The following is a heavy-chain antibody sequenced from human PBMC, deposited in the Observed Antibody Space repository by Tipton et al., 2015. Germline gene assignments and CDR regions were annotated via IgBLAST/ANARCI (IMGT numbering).Heavy chain of an antibody. D-gene: IGHD1-26*01. V-gene: IGHV1-69*01. Sequence: QSGPEVKPPGSSVKISCKASGGPFSNYVIGWVRQAPGHGLEWMGGITPIFGTGNHAQKLQDRVTVTADDSTETAFMELSSLTSDDTAVYYCARAVYSGRYSPFDFWGQGTLVTVSS. CDR2: ITPIFGTG. CDR3: ARAVYSGRYSPFDF. J-gene: IGHJ4*02. CDR1: GGPFSNYV.